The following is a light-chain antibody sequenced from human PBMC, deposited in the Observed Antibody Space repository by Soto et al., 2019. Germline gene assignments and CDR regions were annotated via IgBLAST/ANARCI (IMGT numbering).Light chain of an antibody. Sequence: QSVLTQPASVSGSPGQSITISCTGTSSDVGGYNYVSWYQQHPGKAPKLMIYDVSKRPSGVSNRFSGSKSGNTASLTISGLQAEDDADYSCSSYTSSSTLVFGTGTKLTVL. J-gene: IGLJ1*01. CDR3: SSYTSSSTLV. CDR1: SSDVGGYNY. V-gene: IGLV2-14*01. CDR2: DVS.